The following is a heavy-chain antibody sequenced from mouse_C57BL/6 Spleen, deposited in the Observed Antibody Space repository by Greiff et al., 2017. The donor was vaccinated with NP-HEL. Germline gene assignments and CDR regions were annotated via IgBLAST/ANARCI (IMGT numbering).Heavy chain of an antibody. CDR2: IYPGAGDT. Sequence: VQLQQSGPELVKPGASVKISCKASGYAFSGSWMNWVKQRPGKGLEWIGRIYPGAGDTNYNGKFTGKATLTADKSSSTAYMQLSSLTSEDSAVYFCARTVYIGCSNYDYDAMDYWGQGTSVTGS. CDR1: GYAFSGSW. CDR3: ARTVYIGCSNYDYDAMDY. J-gene: IGHJ4*01. D-gene: IGHD2-5*01. V-gene: IGHV1-82*01.